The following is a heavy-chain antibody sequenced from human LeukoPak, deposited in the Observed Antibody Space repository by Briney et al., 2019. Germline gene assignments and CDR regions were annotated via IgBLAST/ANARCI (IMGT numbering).Heavy chain of an antibody. CDR1: GFTFDDHD. V-gene: IGHV3-20*04. CDR3: ASPLHSGSYFPHRDI. Sequence: GGSLRLSCAASGFTFDDHDMNWVRQVPGKGLEWVSDINWNGRRTGYADSVKGRFTISRDTSKNTVYLQMNSLRVEDAGVYYCASPLHSGSYFPHRDIWGQGTMVTVSS. CDR2: INWNGRRT. J-gene: IGHJ3*02. D-gene: IGHD1-26*01.